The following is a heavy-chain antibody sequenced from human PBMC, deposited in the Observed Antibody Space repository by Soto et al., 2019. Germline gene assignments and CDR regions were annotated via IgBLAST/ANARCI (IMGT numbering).Heavy chain of an antibody. CDR1: GFTFSSYW. D-gene: IGHD3-10*01. Sequence: GGSLRLSCAASGFTFSSYWMSWVRQAPGKGLEWVANIKQDGSEKYYVDSVKGRFTISRDNAKNSLYLQMNSLRAEDTAVYYCARAARGSGYYYYYYYMDVWGKGTTVTVSS. J-gene: IGHJ6*03. CDR3: ARAARGSGYYYYYYYMDV. CDR2: IKQDGSEK. V-gene: IGHV3-7*01.